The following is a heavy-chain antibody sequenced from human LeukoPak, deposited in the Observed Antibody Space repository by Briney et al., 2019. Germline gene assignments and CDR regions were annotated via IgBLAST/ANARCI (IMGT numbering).Heavy chain of an antibody. Sequence: SETLSLTCTVSGGSISSYYWSWIRQPAGKGLEWIGRIYTSGSTNYNPSLKSRVTISVDTSKNQFSLKLSFVTAADTAVYYCARHVYSSSWYIYYYGMDVWGQGITVTVSS. CDR1: GGSISSYY. J-gene: IGHJ6*02. D-gene: IGHD6-13*01. CDR3: ARHVYSSSWYIYYYGMDV. V-gene: IGHV4-4*07. CDR2: IYTSGST.